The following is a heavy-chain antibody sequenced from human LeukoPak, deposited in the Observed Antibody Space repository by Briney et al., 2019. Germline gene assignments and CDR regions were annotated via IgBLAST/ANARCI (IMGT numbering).Heavy chain of an antibody. CDR2: IKSETDGGTT. J-gene: IGHJ4*02. CDR1: GFTFSNAR. CDR3: TSNSDYEGLFDN. D-gene: IGHD5-12*01. Sequence: EGSLRLSCAASGFTFSNARMSWVRQAPGKGLEWVGRIKSETDGGTTDYAAPVKGRFTISRDDSKNTLSLQMDSLKTEDTAVYYCTSNSDYEGLFDNWGQGTLVTVSS. V-gene: IGHV3-15*01.